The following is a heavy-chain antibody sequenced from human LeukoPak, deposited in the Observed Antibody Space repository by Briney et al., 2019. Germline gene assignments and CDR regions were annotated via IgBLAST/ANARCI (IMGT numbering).Heavy chain of an antibody. CDR3: ARGLVGAPKHFDY. Sequence: SETLSLTCAVSGGSISSSNWWSWVRQPPGKGLEWIGEIYHSGSTNYNPSLKSRVTISVDTSKNQFSLKLSSVTAADTAVYYCARGLVGAPKHFDYWGQGTLVTVSS. CDR2: IYHSGST. V-gene: IGHV4-4*02. D-gene: IGHD1-26*01. CDR1: GGSISSSNW. J-gene: IGHJ4*02.